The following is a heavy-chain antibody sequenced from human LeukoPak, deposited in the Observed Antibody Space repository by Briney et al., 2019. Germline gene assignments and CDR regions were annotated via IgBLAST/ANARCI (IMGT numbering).Heavy chain of an antibody. V-gene: IGHV4-31*03. D-gene: IGHD5-12*01. CDR2: IYYSGST. Sequence: PSQTLSLTCTVSGGSISSGGYYWSWIRQPPGEGLEWIGYIYYSGSTYYNPSLKSRLTISVDTSKNQFSLRLSSGTAADTAVYYCARGRHSGYPHNYFDPWGQGILVTVSP. CDR1: GGSISSGGYY. CDR3: ARGRHSGYPHNYFDP. J-gene: IGHJ5*02.